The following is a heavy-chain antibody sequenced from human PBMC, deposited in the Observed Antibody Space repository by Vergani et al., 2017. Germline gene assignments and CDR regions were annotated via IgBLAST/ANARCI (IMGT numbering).Heavy chain of an antibody. J-gene: IGHJ4*02. CDR2: IIPIVGTT. CDR1: GCTFSTYA. V-gene: IGHV1-69*11. CDR3: ARGSRYCSGSSCYMDD. Sequence: QVQLVQSGAEVKKPGSSVKVSCKASGCTFSTYAISWVRQAPGQGLEWMGRIIPIVGTTNYAQNFQGRVTITADESTSTAYMELSSLRSEDTAVYYCARGSRYCSGSSCYMDDWGQGTLITVSS. D-gene: IGHD2-15*01.